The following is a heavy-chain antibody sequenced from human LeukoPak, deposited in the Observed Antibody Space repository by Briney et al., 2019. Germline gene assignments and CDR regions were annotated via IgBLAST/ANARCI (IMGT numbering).Heavy chain of an antibody. V-gene: IGHV4-61*02. J-gene: IGHJ5*02. D-gene: IGHD3-3*01. Sequence: PSETLSLTCTVSGGSISSGSYYWSWIRQPAGKGLEWIGRIYTSGSTNYNPSLKSRVTISVDTSKNQFSLKLSSVTAADTAVYYCARDRSITIFGVVISTSWFDPWGQGTLVTVSS. CDR1: GGSISSGSYY. CDR2: IYTSGST. CDR3: ARDRSITIFGVVISTSWFDP.